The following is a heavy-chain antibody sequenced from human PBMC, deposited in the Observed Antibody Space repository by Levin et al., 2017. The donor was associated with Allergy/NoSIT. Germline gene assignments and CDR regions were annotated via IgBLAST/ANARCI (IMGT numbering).Heavy chain of an antibody. D-gene: IGHD2-15*01. CDR3: ARSVVAAYYFDY. Sequence: GGSLRLSCKASGGTFSSYAISWVRQAPGQGLEWMGGIIPIFGTANYAQKFQGRVTITADESTSTAYMELSSLRSEDTAVYYCARSVVAAYYFDYWGQGTLVTVSS. CDR2: IIPIFGTA. V-gene: IGHV1-69*01. CDR1: GGTFSSYA. J-gene: IGHJ4*02.